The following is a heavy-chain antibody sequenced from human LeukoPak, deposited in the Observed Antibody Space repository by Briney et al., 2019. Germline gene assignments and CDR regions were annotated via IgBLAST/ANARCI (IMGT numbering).Heavy chain of an antibody. CDR1: GFTVSSNY. CDR2: IYHSGST. V-gene: IGHV4-4*02. J-gene: IGHJ4*02. D-gene: IGHD3-10*01. CDR3: ARASGSYVFNY. Sequence: KPGGSLRLSCAASGFTVSSNYMSWVRQPPGKGLEWIGEIYHSGSTNYDPSLKSRVTMSVDKSNNQFSLKLSSVTAADTAVYYCARASGSYVFNYWGQGTLVTVSS.